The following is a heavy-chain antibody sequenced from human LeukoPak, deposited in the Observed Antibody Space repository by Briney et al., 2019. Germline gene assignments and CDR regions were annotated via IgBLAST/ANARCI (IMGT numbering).Heavy chain of an antibody. CDR3: AAGSARYYYYYGMDV. V-gene: IGHV4-30-4*01. Sequence: PSETLSLTCTVSGGSISSGDYYWSWIRQPPGKGLEWIGYIYYSGSTYYNPSLKSRVTISVDTSKNQFSLKLSSVTAADTAVYYCAAGSARYYYYYGMDVWGQGTTVTVSS. CDR2: IYYSGST. J-gene: IGHJ6*02. CDR1: GGSISSGDYY.